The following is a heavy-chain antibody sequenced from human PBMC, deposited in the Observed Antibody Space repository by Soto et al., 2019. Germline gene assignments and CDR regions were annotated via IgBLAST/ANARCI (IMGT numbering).Heavy chain of an antibody. D-gene: IGHD6-13*01. CDR3: AIDREQQLVGGDYYYYGMDV. Sequence: PGGSLRLSCAASGFTFSSYSMNWVRQAPGKGLEWVTSISSSSSYIYYADSVKGRFTISRDNAKNSLYLQMNSLRAEDTAVYYCAIDREQQLVGGDYYYYGMDVWGQGTTVTVSS. CDR1: GFTFSSYS. V-gene: IGHV3-21*01. J-gene: IGHJ6*02. CDR2: ISSSSSYI.